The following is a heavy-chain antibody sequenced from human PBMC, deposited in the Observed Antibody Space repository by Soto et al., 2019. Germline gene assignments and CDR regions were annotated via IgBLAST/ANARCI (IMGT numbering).Heavy chain of an antibody. D-gene: IGHD1-26*01. J-gene: IGHJ4*02. Sequence: GGSLRLSCAASGFTFSSYAMSWVRQAPGKGLEWVSAISGSGGGTDYADSVKGRFTISRDNSKNSLYLQMSSLRAEDTAVYYCAMNSGSYSSSGSGWGQGTLVTVSS. CDR3: AMNSGSYSSSGSG. CDR2: ISGSGGGT. V-gene: IGHV3-23*01. CDR1: GFTFSSYA.